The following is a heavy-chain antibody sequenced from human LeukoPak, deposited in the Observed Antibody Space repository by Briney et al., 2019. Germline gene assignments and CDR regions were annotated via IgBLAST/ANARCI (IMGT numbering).Heavy chain of an antibody. CDR3: AKAGWRYYDSSGYYFDY. CDR2: ISYDGSNK. J-gene: IGHJ4*02. V-gene: IGHV3-30-3*01. CDR1: GFTFSSYA. Sequence: GGSLRLSCAASGFTFSSYAMHWVRQAPGKGLEWVAVISYDGSNKYYADSVKGRFTISRDNAKNSLYLQMNSLRAEDTALYYCAKAGWRYYDSSGYYFDYWGQGTLVTVSS. D-gene: IGHD3-22*01.